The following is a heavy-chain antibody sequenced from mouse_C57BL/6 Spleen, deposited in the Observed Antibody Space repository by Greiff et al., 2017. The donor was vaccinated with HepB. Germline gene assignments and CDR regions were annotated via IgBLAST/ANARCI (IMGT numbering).Heavy chain of an antibody. V-gene: IGHV5-17*01. J-gene: IGHJ1*03. CDR1: GFTFSDYG. D-gene: IGHD1-1*01. Sequence: EVKVVESGGGLVKPGGSLKLSCAASGFTFSDYGMHWVRQAPEKGLEWVAYISSGSSTIYYADTVKGRFTISRDKAKNTLFLQMTSLRSEDTAMYYCARNNYDGTGYFDVWGTGTTVTVSS. CDR2: ISSGSSTI. CDR3: ARNNYDGTGYFDV.